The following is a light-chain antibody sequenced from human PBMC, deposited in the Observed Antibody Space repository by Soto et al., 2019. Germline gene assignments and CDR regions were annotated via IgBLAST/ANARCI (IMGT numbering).Light chain of an antibody. CDR2: GAS. J-gene: IGKJ1*01. Sequence: EIVMTQSPATLSVSPGERVTLSCRASQSVSSNLAWYQQKPGQSPRLLIYGASTRATGIPARFSGSGSGTEFTLTISSLQSEDFAVYYCQQYINLWTFGQGTQVEIK. CDR1: QSVSSN. CDR3: QQYINLWT. V-gene: IGKV3-15*01.